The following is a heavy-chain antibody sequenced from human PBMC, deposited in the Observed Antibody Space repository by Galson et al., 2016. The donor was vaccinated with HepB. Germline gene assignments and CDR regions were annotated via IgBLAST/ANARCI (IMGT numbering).Heavy chain of an antibody. J-gene: IGHJ6*02. Sequence: SLRLSCAASGPAFDSYAMSWVRQGPGKGLEWVSTISPSGDRTYYADSVKGRFAISRDNSQNRLTLQMNRVRGDDTAVYYCAQSAGRTKYYYYALDVWGQGTTVTVSS. CDR3: AQSAGRTKYYYYALDV. CDR1: GPAFDSYA. CDR2: ISPSGDRT. V-gene: IGHV3-23*01. D-gene: IGHD3-10*01.